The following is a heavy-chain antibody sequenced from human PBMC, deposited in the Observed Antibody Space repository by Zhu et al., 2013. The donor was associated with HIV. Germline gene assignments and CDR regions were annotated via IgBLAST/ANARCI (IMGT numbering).Heavy chain of an antibody. CDR1: GDSFRSYA. J-gene: IGHJ5*02. Sequence: QVQLVQSGAEVKKPGSSVKVTCESSGDSFRSYAISWVRQAPGQGLEWMGGIIPAFGTPNYAQKFQGRVTITRDTSTSTVYMELSSLRSDDTAVYYCARMDKGSCTETTCPDWFDPWGQGTLVTVSS. D-gene: IGHD2-8*02. CDR3: ARMDKGSCTETTCPDWFDP. CDR2: IIPAFGTP. V-gene: IGHV1-69*06.